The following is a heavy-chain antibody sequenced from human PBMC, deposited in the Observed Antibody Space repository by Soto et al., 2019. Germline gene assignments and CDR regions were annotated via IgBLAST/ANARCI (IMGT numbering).Heavy chain of an antibody. Sequence: SETLSLICAVYGGSFSGYYWSWIRQPPGKGLEWIGEINHSGSTNYNPSLKSRVTISVDTSKNQFSLKLSSVTAADTAVYYCARAAARIYCSSTSCYRYYYGMDVWGQGTTVTVSS. CDR3: ARAAARIYCSSTSCYRYYYGMDV. V-gene: IGHV4-34*01. CDR1: GGSFSGYY. CDR2: INHSGST. J-gene: IGHJ6*02. D-gene: IGHD2-2*02.